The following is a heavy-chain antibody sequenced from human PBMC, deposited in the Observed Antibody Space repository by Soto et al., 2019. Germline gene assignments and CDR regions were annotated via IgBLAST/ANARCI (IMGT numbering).Heavy chain of an antibody. CDR2: INGSGAGT. CDR3: AKDAVARNGVWDWFDS. D-gene: IGHD6-19*01. J-gene: IGHJ5*01. V-gene: IGHV3-23*01. Sequence: EVQLLESGGGLVQPGGSLRLSCAGSGFTFSNYAMSGVRQAPGKGLEWVSSINGSGAGTYYADSVKGRFTVSRDDSKGTLYLQMSRLTVADTSIYYCAKDAVARNGVWDWFDSWGQGTLVTVAS. CDR1: GFTFSNYA.